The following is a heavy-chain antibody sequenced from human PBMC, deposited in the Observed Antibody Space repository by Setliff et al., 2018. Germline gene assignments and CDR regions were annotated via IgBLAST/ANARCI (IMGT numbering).Heavy chain of an antibody. CDR3: ARGGCSATSCLDY. Sequence: PGGSLRLSCAASGFTFDDYAMHWVRQAPGKGLEWVSGVSWNSGSIGYADSVKGRFTISRDNAKNSLYLQMNSLRAEDTAVYYCARGGCSATSCLDYWGQGILVTVSS. CDR1: GFTFDDYA. D-gene: IGHD2-2*01. V-gene: IGHV3-9*01. J-gene: IGHJ4*02. CDR2: VSWNSGSI.